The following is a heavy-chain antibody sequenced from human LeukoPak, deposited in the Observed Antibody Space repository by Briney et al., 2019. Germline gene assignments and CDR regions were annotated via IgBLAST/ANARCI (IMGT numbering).Heavy chain of an antibody. J-gene: IGHJ5*02. CDR3: ARDDRVVVAATANWFDP. Sequence: ASVKVSCKASGYTFTSYGISWVRQAPGQGLEWMGWISAYNGNTNCAQKLQGRVTMTTDTSTSTAYMELRSLRSDDTAVYYCARDDRVVVAATANWFDPWGQGTLVTVSS. CDR1: GYTFTSYG. V-gene: IGHV1-18*01. CDR2: ISAYNGNT. D-gene: IGHD2-15*01.